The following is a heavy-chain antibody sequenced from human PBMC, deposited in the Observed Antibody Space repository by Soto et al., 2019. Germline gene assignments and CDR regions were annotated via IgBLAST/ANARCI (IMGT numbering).Heavy chain of an antibody. CDR2: IYTTGST. V-gene: IGHV4-4*07. CDR1: GGSIMSYY. Sequence: PSETLSLTCSVSGGSIMSYYWTWIRQAAGKGQEWIGRIYTTGSTNYNPSLKGRVTMSVDTSKNQFSLRLSSVTPEDTAVYYCARGKYSGFDVWGQGTMVTVS. D-gene: IGHD2-15*01. J-gene: IGHJ3*01. CDR3: ARGKYSGFDV.